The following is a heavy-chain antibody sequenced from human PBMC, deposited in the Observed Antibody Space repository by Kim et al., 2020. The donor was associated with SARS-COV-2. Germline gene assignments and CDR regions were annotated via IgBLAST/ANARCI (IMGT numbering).Heavy chain of an antibody. J-gene: IGHJ5*02. Sequence: DAVKSRSTITRDNAKNSLYLQMKSLRNEDTAVYYCAREVRRFLAKNWFDPWGQGTLVTVSS. CDR3: AREVRRFLAKNWFDP. V-gene: IGHV3-48*02. D-gene: IGHD3-3*01.